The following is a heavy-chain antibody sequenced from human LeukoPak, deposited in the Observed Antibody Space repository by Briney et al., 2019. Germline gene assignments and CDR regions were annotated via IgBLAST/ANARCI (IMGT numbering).Heavy chain of an antibody. CDR2: IYHSGST. Sequence: SETLSLTCAVYGGSFSGYYWSWIRQPPGKGLEWIGYIYHSGSTYYNPSLKSRVTISVDRSKNQFPLKLSSVTAADTAVYYCARSRSDYDSSGYYPYFDYWGQGTLVTVSS. J-gene: IGHJ4*02. D-gene: IGHD3-22*01. CDR1: GGSFSGYY. V-gene: IGHV4-30-2*01. CDR3: ARSRSDYDSSGYYPYFDY.